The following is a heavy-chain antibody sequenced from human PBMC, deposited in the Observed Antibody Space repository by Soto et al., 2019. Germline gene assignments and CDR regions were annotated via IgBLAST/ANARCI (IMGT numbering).Heavy chain of an antibody. D-gene: IGHD2-21*02. CDR1: GGSISSYY. J-gene: IGHJ4*02. Sequence: SSETLSLTCTVSGGSISSYYWRWIRQPPGKGLEWIGYIYYSGSTNYNPSLKSRVTISVDTSKNQFSLKLSSVTAADTAVYYCARDRPGYCGGDCYYFDYWGQGTLVTVSS. CDR3: ARDRPGYCGGDCYYFDY. V-gene: IGHV4-59*01. CDR2: IYYSGST.